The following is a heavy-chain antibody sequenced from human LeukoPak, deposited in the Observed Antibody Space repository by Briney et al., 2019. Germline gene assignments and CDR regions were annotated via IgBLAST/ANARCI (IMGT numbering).Heavy chain of an antibody. J-gene: IGHJ4*02. CDR1: GDSVSSDSSY. V-gene: IGHV4-61*01. CDR2: IYYTGST. D-gene: IGHD5-18*01. Sequence: SETLSLTCTVSGDSVSSDSSYWSWIRQPPGKGLEWIGYIYYTGSTIYSPPLKSRVTISIDTSKNQFSLKLSSVTAADTAVYYCSREGAVGTAMGYEDWGQGTLVTVSS. CDR3: SREGAVGTAMGYED.